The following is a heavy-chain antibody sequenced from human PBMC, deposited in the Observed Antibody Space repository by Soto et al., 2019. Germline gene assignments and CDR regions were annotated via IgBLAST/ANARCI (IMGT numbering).Heavy chain of an antibody. J-gene: IGHJ4*02. Sequence: SVKVSCKASGGTFSSYAISWVRQAPGQGLEWMGGIIPIFGTANYAQKFQGRVTITADESTSTAYMELSSLRSEDTAVYYCARKPPYYDIHRSPSHFDYWGQGTLVTVSS. V-gene: IGHV1-69*13. D-gene: IGHD3-22*01. CDR3: ARKPPYYDIHRSPSHFDY. CDR1: GGTFSSYA. CDR2: IIPIFGTA.